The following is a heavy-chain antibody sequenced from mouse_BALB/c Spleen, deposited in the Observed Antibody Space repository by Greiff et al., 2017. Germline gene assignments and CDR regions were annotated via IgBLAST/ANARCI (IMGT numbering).Heavy chain of an antibody. J-gene: IGHJ3*01. CDR1: GYAFTNYL. CDR2: INPGSGGT. CDR3: ARGDYRYDGAWFAY. D-gene: IGHD2-14*01. Sequence: QVQLQQSGAELVRPGTSVKVSCKASGYAFTNYLIEWVKQRPGQGLEWIGVINPGSGGTNYNEKFKGKATLTADKSSSTAYMQLSSLTSDDSAVYFCARGDYRYDGAWFAYWGQGTLVTVSA. V-gene: IGHV1-54*01.